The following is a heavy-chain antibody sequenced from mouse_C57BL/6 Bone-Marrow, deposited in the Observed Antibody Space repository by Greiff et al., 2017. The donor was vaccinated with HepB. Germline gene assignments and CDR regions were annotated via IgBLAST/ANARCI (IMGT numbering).Heavy chain of an antibody. V-gene: IGHV1-50*01. CDR2: IDPSDSYT. CDR3: ARTGIYYGNYDY. Sequence: QVQLQQPGAELVKPGASVKLSCKASGYTFTSYWMQWVKQRPGQGLEWIGEIDPSDSYTNYNQKFKGKATLTVDTSSSTAYMQLSSLTSEDSAVYYCARTGIYYGNYDYWGQGTTLTVSS. CDR1: GYTFTSYW. J-gene: IGHJ2*01. D-gene: IGHD2-1*01.